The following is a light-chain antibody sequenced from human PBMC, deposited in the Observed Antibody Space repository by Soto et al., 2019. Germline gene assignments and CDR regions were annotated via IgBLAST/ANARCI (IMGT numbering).Light chain of an antibody. CDR2: DAS. Sequence: IVLKQSLATVSVSPGERATLSCRASQSVSSTYLAWYQQKPGQAPRLLIYDASNRATGIPDRFSGSGSGTDFTLTISSLEPEDFAVYYCQQRSNWPRTFGQGTIVDIK. CDR3: QQRSNWPRT. J-gene: IGKJ1*01. CDR1: QSVSSTY. V-gene: IGKV3-11*01.